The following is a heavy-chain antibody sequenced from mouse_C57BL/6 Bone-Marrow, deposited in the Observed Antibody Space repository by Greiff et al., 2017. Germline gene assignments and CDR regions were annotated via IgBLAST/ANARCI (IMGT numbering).Heavy chain of an antibody. CDR2: ISDGGSYT. J-gene: IGHJ2*01. CDR3: ARAGDYDVDY. V-gene: IGHV5-4*01. CDR1: GFTFSSYA. D-gene: IGHD2-4*01. Sequence: DVQLVESGGGLVKPGGSLKLSCAASGFTFSSYAMSWVRQTPEKRLEWVATISDGGSYTYYPDNVKGRFTISRDNAKNNLYRQMSHLKSEDTAMYYCARAGDYDVDYWGQGTTLTVSS.